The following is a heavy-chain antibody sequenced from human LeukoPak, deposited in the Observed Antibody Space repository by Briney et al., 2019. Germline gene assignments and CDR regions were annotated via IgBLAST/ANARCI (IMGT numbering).Heavy chain of an antibody. CDR2: IYYSGST. CDR1: GGSISSSSYY. D-gene: IGHD6-6*01. J-gene: IGHJ4*02. Sequence: SETLSLTCTVSGGSISSSSYYWGWIRQPPGKGLEWIGSIYYSGSTYYNPSLKSRVTISVDTSKNQFSLKLSSVTAADTAVYYCARGSSRGDHLGYWGQGTLVTVSS. CDR3: ARGSSRGDHLGY. V-gene: IGHV4-39*07.